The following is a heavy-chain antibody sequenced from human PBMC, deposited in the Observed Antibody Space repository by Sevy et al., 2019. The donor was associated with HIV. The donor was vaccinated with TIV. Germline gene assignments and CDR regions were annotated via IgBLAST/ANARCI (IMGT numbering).Heavy chain of an antibody. CDR1: GGSISSGSYY. Sequence: SETLSLTCTVSGGSISSGSYYWSWIRQPAGKGLEWIGRIYTSGSTNYNPSLKSRVTISVDTSKNQFSLKLSSVTAEDTAVYYCARSNYDILTGYRPFDYWGQGTLVTVSS. D-gene: IGHD3-9*01. CDR3: ARSNYDILTGYRPFDY. V-gene: IGHV4-61*02. CDR2: IYTSGST. J-gene: IGHJ4*02.